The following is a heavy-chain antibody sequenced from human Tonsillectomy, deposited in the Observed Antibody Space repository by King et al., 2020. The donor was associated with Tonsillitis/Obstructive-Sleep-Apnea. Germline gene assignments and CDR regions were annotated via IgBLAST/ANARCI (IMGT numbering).Heavy chain of an antibody. CDR1: GFTFSSYA. V-gene: IGHV3-23*04. CDR3: AKGWYYDSSEYYYERPFDR. Sequence: VQLVESGGGLVQPGGSLRLSCAASGFTFSSYAMSWVRQAPGKGLEWVSGISGSGGSTHYADSVKGRFTISRDNSKNTLYLQMNSLRAEDTALYYCAKGWYYDSSEYYYERPFDRWGQGTMVTVSS. CDR2: ISGSGGST. D-gene: IGHD3-22*01. J-gene: IGHJ3*02.